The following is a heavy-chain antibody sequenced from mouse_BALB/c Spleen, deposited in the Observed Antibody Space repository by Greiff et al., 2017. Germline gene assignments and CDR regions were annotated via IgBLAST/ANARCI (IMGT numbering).Heavy chain of an antibody. Sequence: EDQLQQSGAELVRSGASVKLSCTASGFNIKDYYMHWVKQRPEQGLEWIGWIDPENGDTEYAPKFQGKATMTADTSSNTAYLQLSSLTSEDTAVYYCTMVTTGETWFAYWGQGTLVTVSA. J-gene: IGHJ3*01. CDR1: GFNIKDYY. CDR3: TMVTTGETWFAY. V-gene: IGHV14-4*02. D-gene: IGHD2-2*01. CDR2: IDPENGDT.